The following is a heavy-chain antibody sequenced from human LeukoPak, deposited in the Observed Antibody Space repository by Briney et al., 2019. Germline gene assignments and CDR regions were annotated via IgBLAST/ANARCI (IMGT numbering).Heavy chain of an antibody. CDR2: ISGSTGDT. V-gene: IGHV1-18*03. Sequence: ASVKVSCKASGYSFVLYGISWARQAPGEGPEWMGWISGSTGDTNYAQKFQGRVTMTADTSSSTAYMELRSLRLDDMAVYYCARDENYGIFFNVDYWGQGTLVTVSS. CDR3: ARDENYGIFFNVDY. CDR1: GYSFVLYG. J-gene: IGHJ4*02. D-gene: IGHD4-17*01.